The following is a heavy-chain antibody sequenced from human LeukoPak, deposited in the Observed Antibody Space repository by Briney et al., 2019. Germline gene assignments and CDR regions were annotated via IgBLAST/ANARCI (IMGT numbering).Heavy chain of an antibody. J-gene: IGHJ6*02. CDR2: INHSGST. CDR1: GGSFSGYY. D-gene: IGHD5-18*01. V-gene: IGHV4-34*01. Sequence: SETLSLTCAVYGGSFSGYYWSWIRQPPGKGLEWIGEINHSGSTNYDPSLKSRVTISVDTSKNQFSLKLSSVTAADTAVYYCARIRYSYYYYYGMDVWGQGTTVTVSS. CDR3: ARIRYSYYYYYGMDV.